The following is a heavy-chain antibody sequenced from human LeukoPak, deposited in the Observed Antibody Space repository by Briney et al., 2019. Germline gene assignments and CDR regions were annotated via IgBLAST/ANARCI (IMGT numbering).Heavy chain of an antibody. CDR2: IYYSGST. CDR1: GGSISSSSYY. J-gene: IGHJ4*02. CDR3: ARAMGITMVRGVHFDY. Sequence: SETLSLTCTVSGGSISSSSYYWGWIRQPPGKGVEWIGSIYYSGSTYYNPSLKSRVTISVDTSKNQFSLKLSSVTAADTAVYYCARAMGITMVRGVHFDYWGQGTLVTVSS. D-gene: IGHD3-10*01. V-gene: IGHV4-39*01.